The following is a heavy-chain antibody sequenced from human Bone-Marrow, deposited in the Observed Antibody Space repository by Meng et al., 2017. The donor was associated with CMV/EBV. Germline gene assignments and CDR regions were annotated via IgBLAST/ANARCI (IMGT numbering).Heavy chain of an antibody. J-gene: IGHJ6*02. Sequence: GSLRLSCAASGFTFDGYTMHWVRQAPGKGLEWIGYIYYSGSTNYNPSLKSRVTISVDTSKNQFSLKLSSVTAADTAVYYCARVISPAYDILTGYYMGVGFDYYGMDVWGQGTTVTVSS. D-gene: IGHD3-9*01. CDR3: ARVISPAYDILTGYYMGVGFDYYGMDV. CDR2: IYYSGST. CDR1: GFTFDGYT. V-gene: IGHV4-59*13.